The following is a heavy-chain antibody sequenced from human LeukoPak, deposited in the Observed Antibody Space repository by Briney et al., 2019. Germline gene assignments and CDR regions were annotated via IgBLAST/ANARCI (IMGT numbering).Heavy chain of an antibody. V-gene: IGHV3-7*03. CDR3: AKIGGNVVY. D-gene: IGHD4-23*01. Sequence: GGSLRLSCAASGFTFSTFWMSWVRQAPGKGLEWVANIKEDGTEKYYVDSVKGRFTISRDNSKNTLYLQMNSLRAEDTALYYCAKIGGNVVYWGQGTLVTVSS. J-gene: IGHJ4*02. CDR1: GFTFSTFW. CDR2: IKEDGTEK.